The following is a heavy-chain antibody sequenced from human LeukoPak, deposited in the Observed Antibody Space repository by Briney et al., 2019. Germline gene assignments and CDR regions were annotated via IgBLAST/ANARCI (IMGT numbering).Heavy chain of an antibody. V-gene: IGHV1-46*01. CDR1: RYTFTSYY. Sequence: ASVKVSCKASRYTFTSYYIHWMRQAPGQGLEWMGIINPSGGSTSYAQKFQGRVTMTRDTSTSTVYMEQSSLRSEDTAVYYCARGVATVSFDYWGQGTLVTVSS. CDR3: ARGVATVSFDY. J-gene: IGHJ4*02. D-gene: IGHD5-12*01. CDR2: INPSGGST.